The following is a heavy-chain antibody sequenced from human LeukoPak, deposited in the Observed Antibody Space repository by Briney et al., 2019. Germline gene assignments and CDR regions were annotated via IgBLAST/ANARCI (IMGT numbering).Heavy chain of an antibody. D-gene: IGHD1-26*01. V-gene: IGHV3-7*01. CDR3: ARNRATNDY. CDR1: GFTFKNYR. J-gene: IGHJ4*02. Sequence: GGSLRLSCTASGFTFKNYRMTWVRQAPGKGLEWVASMKDDGNEIQYVDSVKGRFTISRDNVKSSLYLQMNNLRAEDTAVYYCARNRATNDYWGQGTLVTVSS. CDR2: MKDDGNEI.